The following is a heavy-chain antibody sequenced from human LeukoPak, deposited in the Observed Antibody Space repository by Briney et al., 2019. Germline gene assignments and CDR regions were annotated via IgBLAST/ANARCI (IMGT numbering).Heavy chain of an antibody. CDR3: ARGWYASGSYSPPGE. Sequence: PSETLSLTCTVSGGSISSITFYSGWIRQPPGKGLEWIGPIYYSGSTHYNPSLKSRVTISVDTSKNQFSLNLSSVAAADTALYYCARGWYASGSYSPPGEWGQGTLVTVSS. CDR2: IYYSGST. D-gene: IGHD3-10*01. CDR1: GGSISSITFY. V-gene: IGHV4-39*01. J-gene: IGHJ4*02.